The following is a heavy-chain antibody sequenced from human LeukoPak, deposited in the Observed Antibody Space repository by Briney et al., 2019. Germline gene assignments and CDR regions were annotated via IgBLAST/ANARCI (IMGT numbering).Heavy chain of an antibody. CDR1: GFTFSSYA. J-gene: IGHJ4*02. Sequence: GSLRLSLAASGFTFSSYAMSWVRQAPGKGLEGVSAISGPGGSWDYADSVKGRFTISRDNSKNTLFLQMNSLRAEDTAIYYCAKKVGLVSAPLYYFDVWGQGTLVTVSS. D-gene: IGHD5/OR15-5a*01. V-gene: IGHV3-23*01. CDR3: AKKVGLVSAPLYYFDV. CDR2: ISGPGGSW.